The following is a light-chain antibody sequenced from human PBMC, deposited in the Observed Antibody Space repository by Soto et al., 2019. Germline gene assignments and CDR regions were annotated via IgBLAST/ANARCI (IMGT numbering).Light chain of an antibody. V-gene: IGKV1-5*03. CDR1: QSISIW. CDR3: QHWNDYSWT. CDR2: KTS. J-gene: IGKJ1*01. Sequence: DIHMTQSPSTLSASVGDRVTITCRASQSISIWLAWYQQKPGKAPNLLICKTSSLETGVPSRFSGSGSGTEFTLTISSLQPDDFATYYCQHWNDYSWTFGQGTKVEVK.